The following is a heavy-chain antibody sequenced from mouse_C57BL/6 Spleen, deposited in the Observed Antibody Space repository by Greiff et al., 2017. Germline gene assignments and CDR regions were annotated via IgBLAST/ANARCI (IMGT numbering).Heavy chain of an antibody. Sequence: VQLQESGAELARPGASVKLSCKASGYTFTSYGISWVKQRPGQGLEWIGEIYPRSGNTYYNEKFKGKATLTADKSSSTAYMELRSLTYEDSAVYFCATITSKFAYWGQGTLVTVSA. J-gene: IGHJ3*01. CDR3: ATITSKFAY. D-gene: IGHD1-2*01. V-gene: IGHV1-81*01. CDR2: IYPRSGNT. CDR1: GYTFTSYG.